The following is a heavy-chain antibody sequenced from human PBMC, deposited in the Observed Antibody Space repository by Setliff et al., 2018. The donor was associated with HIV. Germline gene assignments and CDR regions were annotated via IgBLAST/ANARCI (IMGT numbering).Heavy chain of an antibody. CDR2: INHSGST. V-gene: IGHV4-34*01. CDR3: ARVRLELRQYWFDS. D-gene: IGHD1-7*01. J-gene: IGHJ5*01. CDR1: GGSFSDYY. Sequence: SETLSLTCAVYGGSFSDYYWSWIRQPPGKGLEWIGEINHSGSTNYNPSLKRRVTISVDTSKDQFSLKLNSVTAADTAVYYCARVRLELRQYWFDSWGQGSPVTAPQ.